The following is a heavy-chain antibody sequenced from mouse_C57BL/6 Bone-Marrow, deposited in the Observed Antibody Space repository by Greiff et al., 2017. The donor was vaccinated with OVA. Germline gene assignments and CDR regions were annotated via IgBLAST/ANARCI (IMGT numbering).Heavy chain of an antibody. CDR1: GYTFTDYY. Sequence: EVQLQQSGPVLVKPGASVKMSCKASGYTFTDYYMNWVKQSHGKSLEWIGDINPYKGGNSYNQKFKGKATLTVDKSSTTAYMELNSLTSEDSAVYYCARRDGYSLWYFDYWGQGTTLTVSS. D-gene: IGHD2-3*01. V-gene: IGHV1-19*01. J-gene: IGHJ2*01. CDR2: INPYKGGN. CDR3: ARRDGYSLWYFDY.